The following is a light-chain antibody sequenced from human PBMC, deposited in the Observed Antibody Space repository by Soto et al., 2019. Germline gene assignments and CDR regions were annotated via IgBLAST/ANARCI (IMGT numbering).Light chain of an antibody. CDR3: SAYTSSSPYV. CDR2: DVS. Sequence: QSALTQPASVSGSPGQSITLSCTGTSSDVGGYNYVSWYQQHPGKAPQLMIYDVSNRPSGVSNRFSGSKSGNTASLTISGLQAEDEADYDCSAYTSSSPYVFGTGTKLTVL. J-gene: IGLJ1*01. V-gene: IGLV2-14*01. CDR1: SSDVGGYNY.